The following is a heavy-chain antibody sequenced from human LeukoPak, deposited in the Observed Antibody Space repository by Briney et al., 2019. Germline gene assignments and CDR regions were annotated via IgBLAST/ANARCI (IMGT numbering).Heavy chain of an antibody. CDR2: ISSSSSYI. CDR3: AKGGSGSHYYYYYGMGV. CDR1: GFTFSSYS. V-gene: IGHV3-21*01. D-gene: IGHD1-26*01. J-gene: IGHJ6*02. Sequence: GGSLRLSCAASGFTFSSYSMNWVRQAPGKGLEWVSSISSSSSYIYYADSVKGRFTISRDNAKNSLYLQMNSLRAEDTAVYYCAKGGSGSHYYYYYGMGVWGQGTTVTVSS.